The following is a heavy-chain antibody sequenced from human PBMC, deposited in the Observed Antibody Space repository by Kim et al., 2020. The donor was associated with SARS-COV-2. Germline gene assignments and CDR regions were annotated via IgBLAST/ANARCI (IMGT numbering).Heavy chain of an antibody. Sequence: NPPQKTRDTIYVDPSKNQFSLRLSSVTAADTAVYYCASTRITIRGAFDIWGQGTMVTVSS. V-gene: IGHV4-39*01. D-gene: IGHD3-10*01. CDR3: ASTRITIRGAFDI. J-gene: IGHJ3*02.